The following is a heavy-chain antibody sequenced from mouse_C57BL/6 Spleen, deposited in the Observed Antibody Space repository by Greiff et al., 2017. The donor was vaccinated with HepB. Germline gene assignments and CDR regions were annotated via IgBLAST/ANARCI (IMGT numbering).Heavy chain of an antibody. CDR2: IYPRSGNT. Sequence: QVQLKQSGAELARPGASVKLSCKASGYTFTSYGISWVKQRTGQGLEWIGEIYPRSGNTYYNEKFKGKATLTADKSSSTAYMELRSLTSEDSAVYFCASGGDYWGQGTTLTVSS. CDR3: ASGGDY. CDR1: GYTFTSYG. J-gene: IGHJ2*01. V-gene: IGHV1-81*01.